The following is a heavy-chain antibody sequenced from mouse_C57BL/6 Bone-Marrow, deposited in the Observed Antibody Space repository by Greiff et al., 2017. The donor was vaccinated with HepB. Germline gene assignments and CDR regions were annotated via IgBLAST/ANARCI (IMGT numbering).Heavy chain of an antibody. CDR3: ARRHGNYYAMGY. Sequence: QVHVKQSGAELVKPGASVKMSCKASGYTFTTYPIEWMKQNHGKSLEWIGNFHPYNDDTKYNEKFKGKATLTVEKSSSTVYLELSRLTSDDSAVYYCARRHGNYYAMGYWGQGTSVTVSS. CDR2: FHPYNDDT. V-gene: IGHV1-47*01. CDR1: GYTFTTYP. D-gene: IGHD2-1*01. J-gene: IGHJ4*01.